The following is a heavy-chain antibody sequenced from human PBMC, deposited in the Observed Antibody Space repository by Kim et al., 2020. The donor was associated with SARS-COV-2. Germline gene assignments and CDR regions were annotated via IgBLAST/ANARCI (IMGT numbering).Heavy chain of an antibody. CDR3: ARVNRMAKINYFDY. CDR1: GGSISSSSYY. V-gene: IGHV4-39*07. CDR2: IYYSGST. D-gene: IGHD5-12*01. Sequence: SETLSLTCTVSGGSISSSSYYWGWIRQPPGKGLEWIGSIYYSGSTYYNPSLKSRVTISVDTSKNQFSLKLSSVTAADTAVYYCARVNRMAKINYFDYWGQGTLVTVSS. J-gene: IGHJ4*02.